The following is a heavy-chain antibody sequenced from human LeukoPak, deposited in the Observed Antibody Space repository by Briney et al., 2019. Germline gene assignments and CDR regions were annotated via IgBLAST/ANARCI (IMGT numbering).Heavy chain of an antibody. V-gene: IGHV3-11*01. Sequence: GGSLRLSCAVSEFTVNDYYMSWIRQAPGKGLEWVSDIGGSDSIVAYADYVKVRFSISRDFAKNSLYLQMNSLRAEDTAVYYCAREKVAGSFDSWGQGALVTVSS. D-gene: IGHD6-19*01. CDR3: AREKVAGSFDS. CDR1: EFTVNDYY. CDR2: IGGSDSIV. J-gene: IGHJ4*02.